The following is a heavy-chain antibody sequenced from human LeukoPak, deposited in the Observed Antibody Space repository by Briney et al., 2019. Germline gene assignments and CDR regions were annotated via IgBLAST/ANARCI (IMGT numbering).Heavy chain of an antibody. CDR1: GFTFSSYA. CDR2: ISYDGSNK. CDR3: ARDLNYYDSSGYGGFDY. Sequence: PGGSLRLSCAASGFTFSSYAMHWVRQAPGKGLEWVAVISYDGSNKYYADSVKGRFTISRDNSKNTLYLQMNSLRAEDTAVYYCARDLNYYDSSGYGGFDYWGQGTLVTVSS. V-gene: IGHV3-30-3*01. D-gene: IGHD3-22*01. J-gene: IGHJ4*02.